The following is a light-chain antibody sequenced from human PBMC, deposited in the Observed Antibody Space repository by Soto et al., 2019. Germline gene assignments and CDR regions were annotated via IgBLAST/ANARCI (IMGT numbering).Light chain of an antibody. CDR3: QQRSNWPLT. CDR2: DAS. J-gene: IGKJ4*01. Sequence: IVLTHSPGTLSLSPGESATLSCRASQSISSSYLAWYQQKPGQAPRLLIYDASNRATGIPARFSGSGSGTDFTLTISSLEPEDFAVYYCQQRSNWPLTFGGGTKVDIK. CDR1: QSISSSY. V-gene: IGKV3D-20*02.